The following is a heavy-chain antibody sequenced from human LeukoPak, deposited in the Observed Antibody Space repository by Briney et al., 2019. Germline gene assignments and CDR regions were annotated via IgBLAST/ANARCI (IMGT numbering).Heavy chain of an antibody. CDR2: INPSGGST. Sequence: ASVKVSCTASGCTFTSYYMHWVRQAPGQGLEWMGIINPSGGSTSYAQKFQGRVTMTRDTSTSTVYMELSSLRSEDTAVYYCARDGGGIAAGNWFDPWGQGTLVTVSS. D-gene: IGHD6-13*01. V-gene: IGHV1-46*01. CDR1: GCTFTSYY. CDR3: ARDGGGIAAGNWFDP. J-gene: IGHJ5*02.